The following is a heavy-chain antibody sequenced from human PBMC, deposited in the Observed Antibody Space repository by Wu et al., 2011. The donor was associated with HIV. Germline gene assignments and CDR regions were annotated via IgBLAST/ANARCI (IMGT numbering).Heavy chain of an antibody. J-gene: IGHJ5*02. Sequence: QVQLVQSGAEVEKPGASVKVSCKASGYTFTDYYMHWVRQAPGQGLEWVGWINPNSGGTNYAQKLQGRVTMTTDTSTSTAYMELRSLRSDDTAVYYCARNELYCTNGVCYISWFDPWGQGTLVTVSS. CDR1: GYTFTDYY. CDR2: INPNSGGT. V-gene: IGHV1-2*02. D-gene: IGHD2-8*01. CDR3: ARNELYCTNGVCYISWFDP.